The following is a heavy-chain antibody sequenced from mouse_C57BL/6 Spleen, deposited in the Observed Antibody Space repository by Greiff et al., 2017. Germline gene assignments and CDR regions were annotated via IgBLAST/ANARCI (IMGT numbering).Heavy chain of an antibody. CDR1: GYTFTDYY. J-gene: IGHJ2*01. V-gene: IGHV1-76*01. D-gene: IGHD1-1*01. CDR3: ARGDYYGNFDY. Sequence: QVQLQQSGAELVRPGASVKLSCKASGYTFTDYYINWVKQRPGQGLEWIARIYPGSGNTYYNEKFKGKATLTAEKSSSTAYMQLSSLTSEDSAVYFCARGDYYGNFDYWGQGTTRTVSS. CDR2: IYPGSGNT.